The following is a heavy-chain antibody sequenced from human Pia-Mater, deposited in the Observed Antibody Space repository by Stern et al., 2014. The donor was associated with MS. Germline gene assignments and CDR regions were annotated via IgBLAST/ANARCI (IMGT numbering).Heavy chain of an antibody. V-gene: IGHV4-59*01. J-gene: IGHJ4*02. CDR2: AHNNGST. CDR3: ARGRGSF. D-gene: IGHD6-25*01. CDR1: GESLNNYY. Sequence: QLQLQESGPGLVKPSETLSLTCNVSGESLNNYYWSWIRQPPGKGLEWIGYAHNNGSTNYSPSLRGRVTISLDTSRNQFSLNLISVTAADTAVYFCARGRGSFWGQGILVTVSS.